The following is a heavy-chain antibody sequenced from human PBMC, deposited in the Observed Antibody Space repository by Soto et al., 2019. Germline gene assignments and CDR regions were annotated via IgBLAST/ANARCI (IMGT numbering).Heavy chain of an antibody. CDR3: ARFSGYDSNFDY. D-gene: IGHD5-12*01. Sequence: SETLSLTCTVSGGSISSGDYYWSWIRQPPGKGLEWIGYIYYSGSTYYNPSLKSRVTISVDTSKDQFSLKLSSVTAADTAVYYCARFSGYDSNFDYWGQGTLVTVSS. V-gene: IGHV4-30-4*01. CDR2: IYYSGST. J-gene: IGHJ4*02. CDR1: GGSISSGDYY.